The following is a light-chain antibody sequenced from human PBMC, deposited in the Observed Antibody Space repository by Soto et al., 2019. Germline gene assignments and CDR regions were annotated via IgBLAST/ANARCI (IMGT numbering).Light chain of an antibody. Sequence: EIVMTQSPATLPVSPGARATLSCRASQSVDNDLAWYQQKPGQPPRLLIYDASTRATGIPARFSGSGSGTDFTLTISRLEPEDFAVYYCQQYNNWPPITFGQGTRLEIK. CDR3: QQYNNWPPIT. J-gene: IGKJ5*01. CDR1: QSVDND. V-gene: IGKV3D-15*01. CDR2: DAS.